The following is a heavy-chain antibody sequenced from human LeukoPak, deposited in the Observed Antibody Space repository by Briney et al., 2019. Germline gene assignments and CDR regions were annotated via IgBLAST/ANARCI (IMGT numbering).Heavy chain of an antibody. CDR3: AREESGGVYFDY. Sequence: GGSLRLSCAASGFTFSSYAMHWVRQAPGKGLEWVAVISYDASNKSYSDSVKGRFTISRDNSKNMLYLKMDSMRVADTAVYHCAREESGGVYFDYWGQGTLVTVSS. J-gene: IGHJ4*02. D-gene: IGHD2-8*02. CDR2: ISYDASNK. CDR1: GFTFSSYA. V-gene: IGHV3-30-3*01.